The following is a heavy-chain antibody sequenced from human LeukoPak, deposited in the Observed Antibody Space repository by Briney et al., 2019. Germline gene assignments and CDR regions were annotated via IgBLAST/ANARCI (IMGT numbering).Heavy chain of an antibody. CDR3: AKDPPDILTGYSLRTGFDY. Sequence: TGGSLRLSCAASGFTFTNYAMSWVRQAPGKGLEWVSAISGSGGSTYYADSVKGRFTISRDNSKNTLYLQMNSLRAEDTAVYYCAKDPPDILTGYSLRTGFDYWGQGTLVTVSS. J-gene: IGHJ4*02. V-gene: IGHV3-23*01. CDR2: ISGSGGST. D-gene: IGHD3-9*01. CDR1: GFTFTNYA.